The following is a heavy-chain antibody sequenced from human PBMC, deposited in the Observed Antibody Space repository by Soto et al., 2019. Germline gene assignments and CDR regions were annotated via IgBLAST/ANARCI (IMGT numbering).Heavy chain of an antibody. CDR3: AREETAWPLAYGLDV. CDR2: INSRGEA. Sequence: PGGSLRLSCAVSGFSLSKYSMNWVRQAPGKGLEWLSSINSRGEAYCADSVKGRFTISRDNAENSVSLQMNSLRAEDTAVYYCAREETAWPLAYGLDVWGQGTTVTVSS. J-gene: IGHJ6*02. CDR1: GFSLSKYS. V-gene: IGHV3-21*01. D-gene: IGHD2-21*02.